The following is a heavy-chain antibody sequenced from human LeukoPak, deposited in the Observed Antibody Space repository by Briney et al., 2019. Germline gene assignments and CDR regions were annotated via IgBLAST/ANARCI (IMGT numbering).Heavy chain of an antibody. V-gene: IGHV4-4*02. D-gene: IGHD1-26*01. J-gene: IGHJ4*02. CDR1: GGSISSSTW. Sequence: SGTLSLTCAVSGGSISSSTWWSWVRQPPRKGLEWIGEIYHSGSTNYNPSLKSRVTISVDTSKNPFSLKLSSVTAADTAVYYCARSGSHSGTNPTDYWGQGTLVTVSS. CDR3: ARSGSHSGTNPTDY. CDR2: IYHSGST.